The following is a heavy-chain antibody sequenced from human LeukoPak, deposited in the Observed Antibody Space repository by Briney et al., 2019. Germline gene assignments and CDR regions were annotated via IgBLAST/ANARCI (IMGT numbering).Heavy chain of an antibody. CDR2: ISVQNGNT. V-gene: IGHV1-18*01. Sequence: ASVKVSCKASGYSFSSYGISWVRQAPGQGLEWMGWISVQNGNTDFAQNFQGRVTLTTDTPTSTVYMELRGLRSDDTAVYYCARDPPYSNWWYYKKYFFDYWGQGTLVTVSS. J-gene: IGHJ4*02. D-gene: IGHD6-13*01. CDR3: ARDPPYSNWWYYKKYFFDY. CDR1: GYSFSSYG.